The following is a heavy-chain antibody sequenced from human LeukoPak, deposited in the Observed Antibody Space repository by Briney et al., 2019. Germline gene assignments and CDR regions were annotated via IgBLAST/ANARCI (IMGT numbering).Heavy chain of an antibody. J-gene: IGHJ5*02. CDR3: ARDGSSWSNWLDP. V-gene: IGHV3-21*01. D-gene: IGHD6-13*01. CDR2: ISSSSTYT. Sequence: GGSLRLSCAASGFSFSSYSVNWVRQAPGKGLEWVSSISSSSTYTHYADSVKGRFTISRDNPKNTLYLQMNSLRAEDTAVYYCARDGSSWSNWLDPWGQGTLVTVSS. CDR1: GFSFSSYS.